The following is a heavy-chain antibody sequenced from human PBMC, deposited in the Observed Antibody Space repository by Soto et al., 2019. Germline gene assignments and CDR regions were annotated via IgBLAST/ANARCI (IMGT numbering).Heavy chain of an antibody. D-gene: IGHD3-10*01. CDR1: GFTFSNAW. V-gene: IGHV3-15*01. CDR2: IKSKTDGGTT. J-gene: IGHJ5*02. CDR3: TTDFPCSITMVRDAPGFDP. Sequence: EVQLVESGGGLVKPGGSLRLSCAASGFTFSNAWMSWVRQAPGKGLEWVGRIKSKTDGGTTDYAAPVKGRFNISRDDSKNTLYLQMNRLKTEDTAVYYCTTDFPCSITMVRDAPGFDPWGQGTQVTVSS.